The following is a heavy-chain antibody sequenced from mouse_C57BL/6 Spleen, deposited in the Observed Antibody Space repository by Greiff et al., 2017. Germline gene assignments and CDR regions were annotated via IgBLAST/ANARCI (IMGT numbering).Heavy chain of an antibody. Sequence: VQLQQSGAELVRPGSSVKLSCKASGYTFTSYWMDWVKQRPGQGLEWIGNIYPSDSETHYNQKFKDKATLTVDKSSSTAYMQLSSLTSEDSAVYYCARSDDGYLWYFDVWGTGTTVTVSS. CDR1: GYTFTSYW. D-gene: IGHD2-3*01. V-gene: IGHV1-61*01. CDR3: ARSDDGYLWYFDV. CDR2: IYPSDSET. J-gene: IGHJ1*03.